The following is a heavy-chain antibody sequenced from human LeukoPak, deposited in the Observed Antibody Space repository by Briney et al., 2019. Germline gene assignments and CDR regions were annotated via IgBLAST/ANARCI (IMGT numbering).Heavy chain of an antibody. CDR3: ARAPHCYYGSGSYGYYYGMDV. Sequence: SETLSLTCTVSAGSISSYYWSWSRHPPGKGVQWMGYNYYSGSTNYNPSPKSRVTISVDTSKNKFSLKLSSVTAADTAVYYCARAPHCYYGSGSYGYYYGMDVWGQGTTVTVSS. J-gene: IGHJ6*02. CDR1: AGSISSYY. CDR2: NYYSGST. D-gene: IGHD3-10*01. V-gene: IGHV4-59*08.